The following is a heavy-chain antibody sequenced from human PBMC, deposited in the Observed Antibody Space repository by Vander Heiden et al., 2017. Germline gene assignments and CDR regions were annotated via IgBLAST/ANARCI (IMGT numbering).Heavy chain of an antibody. V-gene: IGHV3-33*01. Sequence: QVQLVESGGGVVQPGRSLRLSCAASGFPFSSYGMHWVRQAPGKGLEWVAVIWYDGSNKYYADSVKGRFTISRDNSKNTLYLQMNSLRAEDTAVYYCARERIVVITNDAFDIWGQGTMVTVSS. CDR1: GFPFSSYG. CDR2: IWYDGSNK. D-gene: IGHD3-22*01. CDR3: ARERIVVITNDAFDI. J-gene: IGHJ3*02.